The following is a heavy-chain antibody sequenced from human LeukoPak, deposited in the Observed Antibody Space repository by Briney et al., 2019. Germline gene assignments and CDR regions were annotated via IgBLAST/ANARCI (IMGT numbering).Heavy chain of an antibody. CDR1: GFTFNTYS. Sequence: GGSLRLSCAASGFTFNTYSMNWARQAPGKGLEWVSSIDSSSGYMFYADSVKGRFIISRDNAKNSLYLQMNSLRAEDTAVYYCARGQLYYDSSGFDYWGQGTLVTVSS. CDR2: IDSSSGYM. J-gene: IGHJ4*02. D-gene: IGHD3-22*01. CDR3: ARGQLYYDSSGFDY. V-gene: IGHV3-21*06.